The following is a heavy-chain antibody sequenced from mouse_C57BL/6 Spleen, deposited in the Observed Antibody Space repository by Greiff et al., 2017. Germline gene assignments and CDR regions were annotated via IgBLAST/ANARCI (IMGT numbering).Heavy chain of an antibody. Sequence: VQLQQSGAELVRPGASVKLSCTASGFNIKDDYMHWVKQRPEQDLEWIGWIDPENGDTEYASKFQGKATITADTSSNTAYLQLSSLTSEDTAVYYCTTRYDYDGGFAYWGQGTLVTVSA. D-gene: IGHD2-4*01. CDR3: TTRYDYDGGFAY. V-gene: IGHV14-4*01. J-gene: IGHJ3*01. CDR2: IDPENGDT. CDR1: GFNIKDDY.